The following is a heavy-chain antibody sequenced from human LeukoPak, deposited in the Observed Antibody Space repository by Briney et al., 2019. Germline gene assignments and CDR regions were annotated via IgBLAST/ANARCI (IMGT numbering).Heavy chain of an antibody. Sequence: ASVKVSCKASGYTFTGYYMHWVRQAPGQGLEWMGWINPNSGGTNYAQKFQGRVTMTRDTSISTAYMELSRLRSDDTAVYYCARYYYDCSCYYSVLFDYWGQGTLVTVSS. D-gene: IGHD3-22*01. CDR1: GYTFTGYY. V-gene: IGHV1-2*02. CDR3: ARYYYDCSCYYSVLFDY. CDR2: INPNSGGT. J-gene: IGHJ4*02.